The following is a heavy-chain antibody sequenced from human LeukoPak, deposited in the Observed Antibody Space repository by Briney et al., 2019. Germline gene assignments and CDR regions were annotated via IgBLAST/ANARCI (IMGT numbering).Heavy chain of an antibody. CDR2: INPNSGGT. CDR3: ARDLGGSSDAFDI. J-gene: IGHJ3*02. Sequence: ASVKVSCKASGYTFTGYYMHWVRQAPGQGLEWMGRINPNSGGTNYAQKFQGRVTMTRDTSISTAYMELSRLRSDDTAVYYCARDLGGSSDAFDIWGQGTMVTVSS. V-gene: IGHV1-2*06. CDR1: GYTFTGYY. D-gene: IGHD1-26*01.